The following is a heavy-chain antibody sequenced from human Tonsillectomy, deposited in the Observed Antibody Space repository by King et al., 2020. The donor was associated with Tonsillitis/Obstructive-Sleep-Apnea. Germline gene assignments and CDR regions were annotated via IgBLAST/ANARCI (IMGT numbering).Heavy chain of an antibody. CDR3: ARLENYDILTGYPYYFDY. V-gene: IGHV4-39*01. Sequence: QLQESGPGLVKPSEALSLTYTVSGGSISSSNYYWGWVRQPPGKGLEWIGSIFYSGSTYYNPSLESRVTISVDTSKNQFSLKLSSVTAADTAVYYCARLENYDILTGYPYYFDYWGQGTLVTVSS. CDR1: GGSISSSNYY. J-gene: IGHJ4*02. D-gene: IGHD3-9*01. CDR2: IFYSGST.